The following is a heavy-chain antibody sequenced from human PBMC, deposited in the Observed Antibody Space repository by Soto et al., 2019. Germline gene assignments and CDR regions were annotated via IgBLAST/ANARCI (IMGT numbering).Heavy chain of an antibody. V-gene: IGHV3-23*01. CDR2: IGFTTT. CDR3: AMIPTFMVRTPGDH. D-gene: IGHD3-10*01. J-gene: IGHJ4*02. Sequence: EVQLLESGGDLVQPGGSLILSCTTSGFMFSDSAMDWVRQAPGKGLEWVSSIGFTTTYYADSVNGRFIITRDNSKNTVYLQMNNLRVEDTAVYYCAMIPTFMVRTPGDHWGQGTPVIVSS. CDR1: GFMFSDSA.